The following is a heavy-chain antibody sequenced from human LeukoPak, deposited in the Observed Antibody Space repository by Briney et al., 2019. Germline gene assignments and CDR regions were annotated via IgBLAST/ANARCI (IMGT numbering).Heavy chain of an antibody. V-gene: IGHV3-64D*06. CDR2: VTNNGGKT. CDR3: VKRGGSGWFDY. J-gene: IGHJ5*01. CDR1: GFTFNNYA. D-gene: IGHD6-19*01. Sequence: GGSLTLSCSASGFTFNNYAMDWVRQAPGKGPEFVSTVTNNGGKTYYADSVKGRFSISRDNSKNTLYLQMRNLRVEDTAVYYCVKRGGSGWFDYWGQGTLVTVSS.